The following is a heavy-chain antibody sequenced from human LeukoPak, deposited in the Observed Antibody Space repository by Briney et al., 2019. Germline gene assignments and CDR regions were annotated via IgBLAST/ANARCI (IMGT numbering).Heavy chain of an antibody. CDR3: ARDSYNGDYVPGYFQH. D-gene: IGHD4-17*01. V-gene: IGHV3-48*03. CDR1: GFTFRRSE. CDR2: ISGTGNTI. J-gene: IGHJ1*01. Sequence: GGSLGLSCATSGFTFRRSEMNWVRQAPGKGLEWVSYISGTGNTIYYTDSVKGRFTISRDNAKNSLYLQMNSLRAEDTAVYYCARDSYNGDYVPGYFQHWGQGTLVTVSS.